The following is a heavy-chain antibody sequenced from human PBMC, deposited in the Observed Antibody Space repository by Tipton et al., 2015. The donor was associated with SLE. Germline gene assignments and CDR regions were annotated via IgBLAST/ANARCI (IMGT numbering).Heavy chain of an antibody. D-gene: IGHD6-6*01. Sequence: TLSLTCTVSGGSISSSPYYWAWIRQPPGKGLEWIGTVYSGGNTYHSPSPKSRVTISVDTSKNQFSLKLSSVTAADTAVYFCTRLAGRRFPFDSWGQGTLVTVSS. CDR2: VYSGGNT. CDR1: GGSISSSPYY. J-gene: IGHJ4*02. V-gene: IGHV4-39*07. CDR3: TRLAGRRFPFDS.